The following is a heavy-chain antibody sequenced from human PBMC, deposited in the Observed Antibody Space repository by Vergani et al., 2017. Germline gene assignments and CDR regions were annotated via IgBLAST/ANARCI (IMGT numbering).Heavy chain of an antibody. CDR3: AAEDMVRGVINYYYYGMDV. J-gene: IGHJ6*02. Sequence: QMQLVQSGPEVKKPGTSVKVSCKASGFTFTSSAVQWVRQARGQRLEWIGWIVVGSGNTNYAQKFQERVTITRDMSTSTAYMELSSLRSEDTAVYYCAAEDMVRGVINYYYYGMDVWGQGP. CDR2: IVVGSGNT. CDR1: GFTFTSSA. V-gene: IGHV1-58*01. D-gene: IGHD3-10*01.